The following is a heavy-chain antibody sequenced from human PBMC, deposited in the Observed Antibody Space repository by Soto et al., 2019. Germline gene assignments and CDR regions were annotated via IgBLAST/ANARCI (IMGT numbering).Heavy chain of an antibody. V-gene: IGHV3-30*18. CDR1: GFTFSSYG. CDR2: ISYDGSNK. D-gene: IGHD3-22*01. J-gene: IGHJ4*02. Sequence: GGSLRLSCAASGFTFSSYGMHWVRQAPGKGLEWVAVISYDGSNKYYADSVKGRFTISRDISKNTQYLQMNSLRAEDTAVYYCGKDRSDYYDSSGQYYIDYWGQGTLVTVSS. CDR3: GKDRSDYYDSSGQYYIDY.